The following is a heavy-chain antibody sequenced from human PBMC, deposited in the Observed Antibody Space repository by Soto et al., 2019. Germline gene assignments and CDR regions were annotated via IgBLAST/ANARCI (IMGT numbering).Heavy chain of an antibody. V-gene: IGHV1-2*02. CDR2: INPNSGDT. J-gene: IGHJ6*02. Sequence: XSVKVSCKASGYTFTGYYVHWVRQAPGQGLEWMGWINPNSGDTYLAQRFQGRVTMNRDTSIGTAYMELRGLTSDDTAEYYCAKGGAIVAAGHRVYLYNAMDVWGQGNTVTVSS. D-gene: IGHD1-26*01. CDR1: GYTFTGYY. CDR3: AKGGAIVAAGHRVYLYNAMDV.